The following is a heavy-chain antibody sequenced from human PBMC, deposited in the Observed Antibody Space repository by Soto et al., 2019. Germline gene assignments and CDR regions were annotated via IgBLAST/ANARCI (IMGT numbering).Heavy chain of an antibody. CDR1: GASVSSKSVA. D-gene: IGHD3-3*01. J-gene: IGHJ4*02. V-gene: IGHV6-1*01. CDR2: TYYRSKWYD. Sequence: PSQTLSLTCAIFGASVSSKSVAWNWIRQSPSRGLEWLGRTYYRSKWYDDYAVSVKSRITINPDTSKNQFSLQLNSVTPEDTAVYYCESFLFEPQISNFYSWAQEILLPVSA. CDR3: ESFLFEPQISNFYS.